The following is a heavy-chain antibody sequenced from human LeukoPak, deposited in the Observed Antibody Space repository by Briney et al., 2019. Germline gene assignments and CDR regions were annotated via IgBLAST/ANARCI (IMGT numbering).Heavy chain of an antibody. D-gene: IGHD3-3*01. CDR2: ISSSSSTI. V-gene: IGHV3-48*04. Sequence: GGSLRLSCAASGFTFSSYSMNWVRQAPGKGLEWVSYISSSSSTIYYADSVKGRFTISRDNAKNSLYLQMNSLRAEDTAVYYRARRSGYLSYYYYYYMDVWGKGTTVTVSS. CDR1: GFTFSSYS. J-gene: IGHJ6*03. CDR3: ARRSGYLSYYYYYYMDV.